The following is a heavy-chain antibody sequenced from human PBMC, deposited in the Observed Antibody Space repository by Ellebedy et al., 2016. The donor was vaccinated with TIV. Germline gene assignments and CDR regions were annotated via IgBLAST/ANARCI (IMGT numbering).Heavy chain of an antibody. CDR2: IYYSGST. CDR1: GGSFSGYY. J-gene: IGHJ6*03. CDR3: ARVTVLAGVYYYYYMDV. Sequence: SETLSLXCAVYGGSFSGYYWSWIRQPPGKGLEWIGYIYYSGSTNYNPSLKSRVTISVDTSKNQFSLKLSSVTAADTAVYYCARVTVLAGVYYYYYMDVWGKGTTVTVSS. D-gene: IGHD3-10*01. V-gene: IGHV4-59*01.